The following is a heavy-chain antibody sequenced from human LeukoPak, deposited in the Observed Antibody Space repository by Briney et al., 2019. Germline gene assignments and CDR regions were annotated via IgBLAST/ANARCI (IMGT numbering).Heavy chain of an antibody. CDR2: INHSGST. V-gene: IGHV4-34*01. CDR1: GGSFSGYY. J-gene: IGHJ6*02. CDR3: ARIAVAGTPGYYYYYGMDV. D-gene: IGHD6-19*01. Sequence: SETLSLTCAVYGGSFSGYYWGWIRQPPGKGLEWIGEINHSGSTNYNPSLKSRVTISVDTSKNQFSLKLSSVTAADTAVYYCARIAVAGTPGYYYYYGMDVWGQGTTVTVSS.